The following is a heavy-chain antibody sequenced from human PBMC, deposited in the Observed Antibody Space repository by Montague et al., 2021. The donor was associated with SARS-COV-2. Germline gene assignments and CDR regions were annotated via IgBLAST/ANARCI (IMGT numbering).Heavy chain of an antibody. J-gene: IGHJ4*02. CDR2: ISGSGGST. D-gene: IGHD2-21*02. Sequence: SLRLSCAASGFTFSSYAMNWVRQAPGKGLEWVSAISGSGGSTYYADSVRGRFTIPRDNAHNSLSLQLNSLRPEDTALYYCARDGVQFGDWPYYFAFWGQGTLVSVSS. CDR3: ARDGVQFGDWPYYFAF. CDR1: GFTFSSYA. V-gene: IGHV3-23*01.